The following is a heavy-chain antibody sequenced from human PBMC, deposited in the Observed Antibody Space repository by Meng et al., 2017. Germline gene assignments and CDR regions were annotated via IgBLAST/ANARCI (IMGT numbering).Heavy chain of an antibody. CDR1: GYSFTSYW. Sequence: GGSLRLSCKGSGYSFTSYWIGWVRQMPGKGLEWMGIIDPGDSETRYSPSFHGQVTISADKSISTAYLQWSSLKASDTAMYYCAGYLSGYSYGYRAFDIWCQGTRVTVSS. D-gene: IGHD5-18*01. V-gene: IGHV5-51*01. J-gene: IGHJ3*02. CDR2: IDPGDSET. CDR3: AGYLSGYSYGYRAFDI.